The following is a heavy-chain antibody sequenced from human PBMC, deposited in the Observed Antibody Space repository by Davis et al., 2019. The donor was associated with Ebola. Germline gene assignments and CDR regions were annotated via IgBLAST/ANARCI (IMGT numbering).Heavy chain of an antibody. V-gene: IGHV4-39*07. D-gene: IGHD4/OR15-4a*01. Sequence: MPSETLSLTCTVSGGSISSSSYYWGWIRQPPGKGLEWIGSIYYSGSTYYNPSLKSRVTISVDTSKNQFSLKLNSVTTADTAVYYCARGAAMTITGGFTKFDYWGQGTLVTVSS. CDR2: IYYSGST. J-gene: IGHJ4*02. CDR1: GGSISSSSYY. CDR3: ARGAAMTITGGFTKFDY.